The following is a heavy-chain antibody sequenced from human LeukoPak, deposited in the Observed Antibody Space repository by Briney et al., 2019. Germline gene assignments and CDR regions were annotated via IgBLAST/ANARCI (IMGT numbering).Heavy chain of an antibody. Sequence: PGGSLRLSCAASGFTFSSYGMSWVRQAPGKGLEWVSAISGSGGSTYYADSGKGRFTISRDNSKNTLYLQMNSLRAEDTAVYYCARREGSGYYSDFDYWGQGTLVTVSS. D-gene: IGHD3-22*01. CDR1: GFTFSSYG. J-gene: IGHJ4*02. CDR3: ARREGSGYYSDFDY. CDR2: ISGSGGST. V-gene: IGHV3-23*01.